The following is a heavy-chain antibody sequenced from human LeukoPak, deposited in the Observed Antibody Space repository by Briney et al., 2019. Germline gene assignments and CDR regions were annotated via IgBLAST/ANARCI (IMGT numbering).Heavy chain of an antibody. D-gene: IGHD4-17*01. CDR1: GGSISSSSYY. J-gene: IGHJ2*01. CDR2: IYYIGST. CDR3: ARRSGYGDFWYFDL. Sequence: PSETLSLTCTVSGGSISSSSYYWGWIRQPPGKGLEWIGSIYYIGSTYYNPSLKSRVTISVDTSKNQFSLKLSSVTAADTALYYCARRSGYGDFWYFDLWGRGTLATVSS. V-gene: IGHV4-39*01.